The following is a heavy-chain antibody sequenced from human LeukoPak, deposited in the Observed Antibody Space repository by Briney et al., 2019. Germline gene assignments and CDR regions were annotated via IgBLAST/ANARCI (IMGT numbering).Heavy chain of an antibody. V-gene: IGHV3-21*01. CDR1: GFTFSSYR. CDR3: ARDRSPGYFDY. J-gene: IGHJ4*02. CDR2: ISSNRNNI. Sequence: PGGSLRLSCAASGFTFSSYRMNWVRQAPGKGLEWVSSISSNRNNIYYADSVKGRFTISRDNAKNSLYLQMNTLRAEDTAVYYCARDRSPGYFDYWGQGTLVTVSS.